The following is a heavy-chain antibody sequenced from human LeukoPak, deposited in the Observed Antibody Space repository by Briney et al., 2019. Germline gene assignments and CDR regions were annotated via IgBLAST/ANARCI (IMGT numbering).Heavy chain of an antibody. J-gene: IGHJ4*02. CDR3: ARASRTPGYSSGWPLVDY. CDR1: GYTFTSYG. D-gene: IGHD6-19*01. CDR2: ISAYNGNT. V-gene: IGHV1-18*01. Sequence: ASVKVSCKASGYTFTSYGISWVRQAPGQGPEWMGWISAYNGNTNYAQKLQGRVTMTTDTSTSTAYMELRSLRSDDTAVYYYARASRTPGYSSGWPLVDYWGQGTLVTVSS.